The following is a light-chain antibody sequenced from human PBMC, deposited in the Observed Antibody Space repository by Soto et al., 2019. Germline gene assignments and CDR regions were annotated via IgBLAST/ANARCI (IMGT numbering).Light chain of an antibody. J-gene: IGKJ3*01. Sequence: EIVLTQSPGTLSLSPGERATLSCRASQSISSFLAWYQQKPGQAPRLLIYDAFNRATGIPARFSGSGSGTDFTFTISSLEPEDFAVYYCQQRSTWPLIFTFGPGTKVDIK. V-gene: IGKV3-11*01. CDR2: DAF. CDR1: QSISSF. CDR3: QQRSTWPLIFT.